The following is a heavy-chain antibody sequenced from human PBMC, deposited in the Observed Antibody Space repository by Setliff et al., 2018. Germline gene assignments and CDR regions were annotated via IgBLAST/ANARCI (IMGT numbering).Heavy chain of an antibody. V-gene: IGHV4-39*02. CDR1: GDSISSRRNY. Sequence: SETLSLTCTVSGDSISSRRNYWGWFRQPAGKELEWIGNIHHSGKAYYNPSLKSRVTMSVDTSKNHVSLKLSSVTAADTAVYYCARAHTWSLPNDNSGYPGWFDPWGQGTLVTVSS. CDR3: ARAHTWSLPNDNSGYPGWFDP. J-gene: IGHJ5*02. D-gene: IGHD3-22*01. CDR2: IHHSGKA.